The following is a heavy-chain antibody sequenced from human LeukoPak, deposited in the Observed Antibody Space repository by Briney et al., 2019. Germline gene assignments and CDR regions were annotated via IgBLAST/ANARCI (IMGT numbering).Heavy chain of an antibody. CDR1: GSIFTGYW. CDR3: ARRRYSSGYYYYFDY. D-gene: IGHD3-22*01. J-gene: IGHJ4*02. V-gene: IGHV5-10-1*01. Sequence: RGASLQICCEGSGSIFTGYWISWVRQLPGKGLEWMGTIAPSDSYTNYSPSFQGHVTISADKSISTAYLQWSLLKASYTAMYYCARRRYSSGYYYYFDYGGQGTVVTVSA. CDR2: IAPSDSYT.